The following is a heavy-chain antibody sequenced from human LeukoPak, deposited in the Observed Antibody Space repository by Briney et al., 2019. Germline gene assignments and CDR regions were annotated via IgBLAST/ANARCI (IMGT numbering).Heavy chain of an antibody. V-gene: IGHV3-7*03. CDR1: GIRFSSYW. CDR3: AREMATITYAFDI. CDR2: IKQDGSEK. Sequence: GGSLRLACAASGIRFSSYWMNWVRQSPGKGLEWVANIKQDGSEKYYVDSVKGRFTISRDTSKNTLYLQMSSLRAEDTALYYCAREMATITYAFDIWGQGTMVTVSS. D-gene: IGHD5-24*01. J-gene: IGHJ3*02.